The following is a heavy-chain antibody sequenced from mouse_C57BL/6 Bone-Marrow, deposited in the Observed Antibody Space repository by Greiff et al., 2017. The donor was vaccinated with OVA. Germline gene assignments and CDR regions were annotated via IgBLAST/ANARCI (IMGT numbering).Heavy chain of an antibody. V-gene: IGHV5-17*01. J-gene: IGHJ4*01. CDR1: GFTFSDYG. Sequence: EVHLVESGGGLVKPGGSLKLSCAASGFTFSDYGMHWVRQAPEKGLEWVAYISSGSSTIYYAATVKGRFTISRDNAKNTLFLQMTSLKSEDTAMYYCARQGYYGLYAMDYWGQGTSVTVSS. CDR3: ARQGYYGLYAMDY. CDR2: ISSGSSTI. D-gene: IGHD1-1*01.